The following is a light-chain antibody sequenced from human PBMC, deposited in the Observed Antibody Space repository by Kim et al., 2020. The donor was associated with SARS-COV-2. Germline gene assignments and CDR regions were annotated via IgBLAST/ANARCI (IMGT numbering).Light chain of an antibody. Sequence: VTLAWSGSNSNIENHYEYWNQRPPGPAPNVLTYRNNERPSGVPARFSGSKSGTSASLAISGLRSEDEADYSCAAGDDSLSGRVFGGGTKVTVL. J-gene: IGLJ3*02. CDR2: RNN. CDR3: AAGDDSLSGRV. CDR1: NSNIENHY. V-gene: IGLV1-47*01.